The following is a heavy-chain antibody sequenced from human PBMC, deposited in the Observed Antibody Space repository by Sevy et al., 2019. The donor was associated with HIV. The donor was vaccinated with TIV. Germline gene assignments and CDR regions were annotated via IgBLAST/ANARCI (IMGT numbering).Heavy chain of an antibody. J-gene: IGHJ4*02. D-gene: IGHD2-8*01. CDR2: LSFGCGEI. V-gene: IGHV3-23*01. CDR3: AREGCTKPHDY. CDR1: GFTFSKYS. Sequence: GGSLRLSCAASGFTFSKYSMSWVRQPPGKGLEWVSTLSFGCGEINYADSVKGRFTISRDNSKSSVYLKMNNLRPEDPAVYYCAREGCTKPHDYWGQGTLVTVSS.